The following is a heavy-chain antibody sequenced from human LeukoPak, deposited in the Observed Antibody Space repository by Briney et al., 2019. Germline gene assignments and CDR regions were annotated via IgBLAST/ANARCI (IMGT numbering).Heavy chain of an antibody. CDR2: VYYSGTT. CDR3: ARDTGPSGPFDY. CDR1: GASISSSSDY. D-gene: IGHD3-10*01. Sequence: PSETLSLTCTVSGASISSSSDYWGWIRQPPGKGLEWIGSVYYSGTTYYNPSLKSRVTISVDTSKNQFSLKLSSVTAADTAVYYCARDTGPSGPFDYWGQGTLVTVSS. J-gene: IGHJ4*02. V-gene: IGHV4-39*07.